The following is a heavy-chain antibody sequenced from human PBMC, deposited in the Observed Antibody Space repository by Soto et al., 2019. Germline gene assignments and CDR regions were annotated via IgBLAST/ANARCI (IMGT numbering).Heavy chain of an antibody. D-gene: IGHD4-17*01. CDR3: AADGDYGRNWFDP. V-gene: IGHV1-58*01. CDR1: GFTFTSSA. Sequence: SVKVSCKASGFTFTSSAVQWVRQARGQRLEWIGWIVVGSGNTNYAQKFQERVTITRGMSTSTAYMELSSLRSEDTAVYYCAADGDYGRNWFDPWGQGTLVTVSS. CDR2: IVVGSGNT. J-gene: IGHJ5*02.